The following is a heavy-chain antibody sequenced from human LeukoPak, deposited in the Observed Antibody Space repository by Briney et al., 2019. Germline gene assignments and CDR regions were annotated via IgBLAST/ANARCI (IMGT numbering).Heavy chain of an antibody. CDR3: ARAPSEIGGYYPEYFRH. V-gene: IGHV3-74*01. CDR1: GFTFSTYW. CDR2: IKSDGGT. Sequence: GGSLRLSCAASGFTFSTYWMHWVRQAPGKGLVWVSRIKSDGGTNYADSVKGRLTISRDNAKKTVSLQMNSLRPEDTGVYYCARAPSEIGGYYPEYFRHWGQGTLVTVSS. D-gene: IGHD3-22*01. J-gene: IGHJ1*01.